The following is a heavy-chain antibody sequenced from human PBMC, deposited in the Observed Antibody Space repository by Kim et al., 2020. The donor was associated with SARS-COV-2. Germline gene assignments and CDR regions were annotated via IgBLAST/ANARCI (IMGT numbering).Heavy chain of an antibody. CDR3: AKAGGSGSYSFDY. J-gene: IGHJ4*02. V-gene: IGHV3-23*03. D-gene: IGHD3-10*01. Sequence: YADSVKGRCTISRENSKDMLYLQMNSLRAEDTAVYYCAKAGGSGSYSFDYWGQGTLVTVSS.